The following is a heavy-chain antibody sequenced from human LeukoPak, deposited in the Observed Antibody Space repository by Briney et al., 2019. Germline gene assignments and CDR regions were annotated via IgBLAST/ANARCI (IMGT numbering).Heavy chain of an antibody. J-gene: IGHJ4*02. V-gene: IGHV1-46*01. D-gene: IGHD3-10*01. CDR2: INPSGGNT. CDR3: AVPYYGSGSFDY. Sequence: WASVKVSCKTSGYSFTSYNLHWVRQAPGQRLEWMGIINPSGGNTNYAQKFQGRVTMTRDTSISTAYMELSRLRSDDTAVYYCAVPYYGSGSFDYWGQGTLVTVSS. CDR1: GYSFTSYN.